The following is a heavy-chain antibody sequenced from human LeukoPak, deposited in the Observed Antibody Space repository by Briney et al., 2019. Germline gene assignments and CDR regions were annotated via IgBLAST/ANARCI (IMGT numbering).Heavy chain of an antibody. CDR2: ISGSGGST. CDR3: ARARSYCTNGVCYRYGMDV. Sequence: PGGSLRLSCAASGFTFSSYAMSWVRQAPGKGLEWVSAISGSGGSTYYADSVEGRFTISRDNSKNTLYLQMNSLRAEDTAVYYCARARSYCTNGVCYRYGMDVWGQGTTVTVSS. CDR1: GFTFSSYA. V-gene: IGHV3-23*01. J-gene: IGHJ6*02. D-gene: IGHD2-8*01.